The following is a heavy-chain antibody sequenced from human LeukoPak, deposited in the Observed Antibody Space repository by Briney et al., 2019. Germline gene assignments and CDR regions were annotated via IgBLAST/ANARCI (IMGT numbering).Heavy chain of an antibody. D-gene: IGHD6-13*01. J-gene: IGHJ3*02. CDR2: IYYSGST. CDR1: GGSISSYY. CDR3: ARQAAAGISGGAFDI. Sequence: KASETLSLTCTVSGGSISSYYWSWIRQPPGKGLEWIGYIYYSGSTNYNPSLKSRVTISVDTSKNQFSLKLSSVTAADTAVYYCARQAAAGISGGAFDIWGQGTMVTVSS. V-gene: IGHV4-59*08.